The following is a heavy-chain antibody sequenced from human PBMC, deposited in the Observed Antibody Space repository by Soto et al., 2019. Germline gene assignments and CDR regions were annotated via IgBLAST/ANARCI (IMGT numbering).Heavy chain of an antibody. CDR1: GYTFTSYA. D-gene: IGHD6-19*01. CDR2: INAGNGNT. CDR3: AGAVAVPADFDY. V-gene: IGHV1-3*05. Sequence: QVQLVQSGAEEKKPGASVKVSCKASGYTFTSYAMHWVRQAPGQRLEWMGWINAGNGNTKYSQKFQGRVTITRDTSASSAYMEWSSLRSEDTAVFFCAGAVAVPADFDYWGQGTLVTVSS. J-gene: IGHJ4*02.